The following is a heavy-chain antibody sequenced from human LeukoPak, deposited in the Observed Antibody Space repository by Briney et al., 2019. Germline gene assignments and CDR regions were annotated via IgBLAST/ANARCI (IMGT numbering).Heavy chain of an antibody. D-gene: IGHD3-10*01. CDR2: ISLSGLT. CDR1: GGSISNTNW. CDR3: VAEEYGTGSYYKSAF. V-gene: IGHV4-4*02. Sequence: SETLSLTCGVSGGSISNTNWWSWVRQPPGQGLEWIGEISLSGLTNYNPSLESRVTVSTDRSKTLCSLKLTSVTAADTAVYYCVAEEYGTGSYYKSAFWGKGALVTVSS. J-gene: IGHJ4*02.